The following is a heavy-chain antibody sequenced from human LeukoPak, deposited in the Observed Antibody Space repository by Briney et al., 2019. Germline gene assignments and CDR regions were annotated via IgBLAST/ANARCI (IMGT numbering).Heavy chain of an antibody. CDR1: GGSISSGGYY. D-gene: IGHD1-1*01. CDR3: ARENWNDVGRQYFDY. J-gene: IGHJ4*02. CDR2: IYYSGST. Sequence: PSQTLSLTCTVSGGSISSGGYYWRWIRQHPGKGLEWIGYIYYSGSTYYNPSLKSRVTISVDTSKNQFSLKLSSVTAADTAVYYCARENWNDVGRQYFDYWGQGTLVTVSS. V-gene: IGHV4-31*03.